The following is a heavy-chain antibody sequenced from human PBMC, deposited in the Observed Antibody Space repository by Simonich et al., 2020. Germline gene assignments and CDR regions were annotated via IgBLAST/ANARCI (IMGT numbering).Heavy chain of an antibody. D-gene: IGHD2-2*01. CDR1: GYSISSGYY. V-gene: IGHV4-38-2*01. J-gene: IGHJ3*02. CDR2: IYHSGST. CDR3: ARRGYCSSTSCYDAFDI. Sequence: QVQLQESGPGLVKPSETLSLTCAVSGYSISSGYYWGWIRQPPGKGLEWIGSIYHSGSTYYNPSLKSRVTISVDTSKNQFSRKLSSVTAADTAVYYCARRGYCSSTSCYDAFDIWGQGTMVTVSS.